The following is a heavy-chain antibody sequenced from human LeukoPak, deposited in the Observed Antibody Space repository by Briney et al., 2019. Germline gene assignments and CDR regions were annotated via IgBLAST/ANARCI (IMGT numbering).Heavy chain of an antibody. D-gene: IGHD2-15*01. Sequence: VASVKVSCKASGYTFTSYYMHWVRQAPGQGLEWMGGIIPIFGTANYAQKFQGRVTITTDESTSTAYMELSSLRSEDTAVYYCARDGGEYCSGGSCYSVDYWGQGTLVTVYS. V-gene: IGHV1-69*05. CDR2: IIPIFGTA. CDR3: ARDGGEYCSGGSCYSVDY. CDR1: GYTFTSYY. J-gene: IGHJ4*02.